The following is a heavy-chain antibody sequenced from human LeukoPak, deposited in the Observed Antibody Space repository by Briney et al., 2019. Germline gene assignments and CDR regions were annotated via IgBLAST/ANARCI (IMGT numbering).Heavy chain of an antibody. CDR1: GYSISSGYY. CDR3: AREECSSTSCYYRHVDY. J-gene: IGHJ4*02. CDR2: IYHSGGT. V-gene: IGHV4-38-2*02. Sequence: SETLSLTCTVSGYSISSGYYWGWIRQPPGKGLEWIGSIYHSGGTYYNPSLKSRVTISVDTSKNQFSLKLSSVTAADTAVYYCAREECSSTSCYYRHVDYWGQGTLVTVSS. D-gene: IGHD2-2*01.